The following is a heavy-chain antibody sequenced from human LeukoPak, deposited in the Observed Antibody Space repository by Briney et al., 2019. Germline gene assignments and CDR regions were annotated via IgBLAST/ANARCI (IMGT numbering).Heavy chain of an antibody. Sequence: SETLSLTCTVSGGSISRYYWSWIRQPAGKGLEWIGRIYTSGGTNYNPSLKSRVTMSIDTSKNQFSLKLSSVTAADTAVYYCARKSEKYGGYFDYWGQGTLVTVSS. V-gene: IGHV4-4*07. D-gene: IGHD4/OR15-4a*01. J-gene: IGHJ4*02. CDR2: IYTSGGT. CDR1: GGSISRYY. CDR3: ARKSEKYGGYFDY.